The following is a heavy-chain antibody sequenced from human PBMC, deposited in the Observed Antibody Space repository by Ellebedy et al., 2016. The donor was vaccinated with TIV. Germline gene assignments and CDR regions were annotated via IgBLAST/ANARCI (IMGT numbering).Heavy chain of an antibody. D-gene: IGHD2-21*02. V-gene: IGHV1-8*01. CDR3: ARVPGHGDFKIDY. Sequence: ASVKVSCKASGYTFTNYDINWVRQATGQGLEWMGWVNPIRGNTGYAPKFRGRVTMTMNTSISTASMELSSLRSEDTAVYYCARVPGHGDFKIDYWGQGTLVTVSS. CDR2: VNPIRGNT. CDR1: GYTFTNYD. J-gene: IGHJ4*02.